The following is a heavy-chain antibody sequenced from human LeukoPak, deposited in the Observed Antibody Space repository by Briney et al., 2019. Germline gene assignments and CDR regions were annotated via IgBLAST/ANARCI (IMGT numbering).Heavy chain of an antibody. J-gene: IGHJ4*02. CDR1: GYTFTGYF. CDR2: INPNSGGT. Sequence: ASVKVSCKASGYTFTGYFMHWVRQAPGLGLEWMGWINPNSGGTNYAQKFQGRVTMTRDTSISTAYIELSRLRSDDTAIYYCVRDRRDTSTSTPDYWGQGTLVTVSS. CDR3: VRDRRDTSTSTPDY. D-gene: IGHD2-2*01. V-gene: IGHV1-2*02.